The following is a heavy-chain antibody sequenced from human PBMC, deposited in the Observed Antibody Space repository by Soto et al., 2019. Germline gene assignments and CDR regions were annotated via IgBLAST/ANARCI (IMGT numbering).Heavy chain of an antibody. Sequence: ASVKVSCKASGYTFTVYYMHWVRQAPGQGLEGMGWINPKSGGTMYPQKFQGTVTMTWDTSISTAYMSQTRLRSDDTAVYYCARIRAKGGGSSVFDFWGQGTLVTVSS. V-gene: IGHV1-2*02. D-gene: IGHD6-6*01. J-gene: IGHJ4*02. CDR3: ARIRAKGGGSSVFDF. CDR1: GYTFTVYY. CDR2: INPKSGGT.